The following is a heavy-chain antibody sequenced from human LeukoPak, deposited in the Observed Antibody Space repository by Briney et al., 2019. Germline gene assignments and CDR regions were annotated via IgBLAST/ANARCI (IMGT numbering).Heavy chain of an antibody. CDR1: GFTFSTYA. CDR2: INNNGGST. D-gene: IGHD1-26*01. CDR3: ARGSGSYSYYYHMDV. J-gene: IGHJ6*03. Sequence: GGSLRLSCAASGFTFSTYAMHWVRQAPGKGLEYVSAINNNGGSTYYANSVKGRFTISRDNSKNTLFLQMGSLRAEDMAVYYCARGSGSYSYYYHMDVWGKGTTVTVSS. V-gene: IGHV3-64*01.